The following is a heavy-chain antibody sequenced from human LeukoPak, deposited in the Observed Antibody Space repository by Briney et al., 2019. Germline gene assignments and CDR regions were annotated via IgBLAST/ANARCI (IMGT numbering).Heavy chain of an antibody. CDR1: GFTFSSYA. J-gene: IGHJ4*02. CDR3: ARAIVATGIDY. Sequence: GRSLRLSCAASGFTFSSYAVHWVRQAPGKGLEWVAVISYDGSNKYYADSVKGRFTISRDNSKNTPYLQMNSLRAEDTAVYYCARAIVATGIDYWGQGTLVTVSS. V-gene: IGHV3-30-3*01. CDR2: ISYDGSNK. D-gene: IGHD5-12*01.